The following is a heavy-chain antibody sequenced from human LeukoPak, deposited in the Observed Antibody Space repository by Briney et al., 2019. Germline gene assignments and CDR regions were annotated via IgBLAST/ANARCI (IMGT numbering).Heavy chain of an antibody. CDR2: MLDTVTT. CDR1: GASMNTHY. Sequence: SETLSLTCAVSGASMNTHYWSWIRQPPGKGLEWFGYMLDTVTTKDNPSLKSRFTLSADTSKNQFSLRLTSVTAADTAVYYCATIKRGNIFGYFDFWGQGIPVTVSS. J-gene: IGHJ4*02. D-gene: IGHD5-18*01. V-gene: IGHV4-59*11. CDR3: ATIKRGNIFGYFDF.